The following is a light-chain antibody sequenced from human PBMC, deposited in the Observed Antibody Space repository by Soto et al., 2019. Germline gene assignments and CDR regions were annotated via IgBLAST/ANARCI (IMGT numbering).Light chain of an antibody. CDR3: QQYDSSPWT. Sequence: EIVLTQSPGTLSLSPGERATLSCRASQSVSSSFLAWYQQKPGQAPRLLIYGASSRATGIPDRFSGSGSGPDFTLTISRLEPEDCAVDYCQQYDSSPWTFGQGTKVEIK. CDR1: QSVSSSF. J-gene: IGKJ1*01. CDR2: GAS. V-gene: IGKV3-20*01.